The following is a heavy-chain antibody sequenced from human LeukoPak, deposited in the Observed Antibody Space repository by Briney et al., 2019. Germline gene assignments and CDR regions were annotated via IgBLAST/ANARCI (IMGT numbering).Heavy chain of an antibody. CDR3: ARQGAIVVVPAAPDAFDI. V-gene: IGHV5-51*01. D-gene: IGHD2-2*01. J-gene: IGHJ3*02. CDR1: GYSFTSYW. Sequence: GESLKISCKGSGYSFTSYWIGWVRQMPGKGLEWMGIIYPGDSDTRYSPSFQGQVTISADKSISTAYLQWSSLKASDTAMYYCARQGAIVVVPAAPDAFDIWGQGTMVTVSS. CDR2: IYPGDSDT.